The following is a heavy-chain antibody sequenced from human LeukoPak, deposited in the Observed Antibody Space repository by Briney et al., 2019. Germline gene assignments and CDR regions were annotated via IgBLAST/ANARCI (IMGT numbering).Heavy chain of an antibody. CDR2: IIPIFGTA. CDR3: ARENDKQDIVVVPALNY. D-gene: IGHD2-2*01. Sequence: ASVKVSCKASGGTFSSYAISWVRQAPGQGLEWMGGIIPIFGTANYAQKFQGRVTITADESTSTAYMELSSLRSEDTAVYYCARENDKQDIVVVPALNYWGQGTLVTVSS. CDR1: GGTFSSYA. V-gene: IGHV1-69*13. J-gene: IGHJ4*02.